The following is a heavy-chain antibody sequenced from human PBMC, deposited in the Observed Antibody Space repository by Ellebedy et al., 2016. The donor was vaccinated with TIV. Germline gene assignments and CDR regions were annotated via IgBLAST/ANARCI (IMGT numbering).Heavy chain of an antibody. J-gene: IGHJ3*02. CDR2: IYYSGNT. Sequence: MPSETLSLTCTVSGGSISSSSYYWGWIRQPPGKGLEWIGSIYYSGNTNYNPSLKSRVTISIDTSKNQFSLKLTSVSAADTAVYYCARPLSTYNAFDIWGQGTMVTVSS. V-gene: IGHV4-39*07. CDR3: ARPLSTYNAFDI. D-gene: IGHD2-2*01. CDR1: GGSISSSSYY.